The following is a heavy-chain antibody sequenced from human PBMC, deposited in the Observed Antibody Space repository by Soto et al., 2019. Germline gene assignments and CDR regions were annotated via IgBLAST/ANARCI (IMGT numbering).Heavy chain of an antibody. CDR2: VYSGGSA. Sequence: EVQLVESGGGLVQPGGSLRLSCAASGFSVSSNYMSWVRQAPGKGLEWVSVVYSGGSAYYADSVKGRFSSSKDNSKNSLYLQMNNLRVEDTAVDYCTRDSHKGYWGQGTLVTVSS. V-gene: IGHV3-66*01. CDR1: GFSVSSNY. CDR3: TRDSHKGY. J-gene: IGHJ4*02.